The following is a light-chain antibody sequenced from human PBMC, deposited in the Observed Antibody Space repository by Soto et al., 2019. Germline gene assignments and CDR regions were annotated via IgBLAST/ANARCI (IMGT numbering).Light chain of an antibody. CDR3: QQYNNWWT. CDR1: QSVSSN. CDR2: GVS. V-gene: IGKV3-15*01. Sequence: EIVMTQSPASLSVSPGERATLSCRASQSVSSNLAWYQQKPGQAPRLLIYGVSTRATGIPARFSGSGSGTEFTLTISSLQSEDFAVYYCQQYNNWWTFGQGTKGDIK. J-gene: IGKJ1*01.